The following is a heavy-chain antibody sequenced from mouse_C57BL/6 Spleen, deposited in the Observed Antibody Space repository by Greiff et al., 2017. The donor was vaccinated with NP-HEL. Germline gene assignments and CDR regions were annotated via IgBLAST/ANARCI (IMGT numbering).Heavy chain of an antibody. CDR3: AKTYYDYDDYAMDY. J-gene: IGHJ4*01. CDR1: GFSLTSYG. V-gene: IGHV2-5*01. CDR2: IWRGGST. Sequence: VQLQQSGPGLVQPSQSLSITCTVSGFSLTSYGVHWVRQSPGKGLEWLGVIWRGGSTDYNAAFMSRLSITKDNSKSQVFFKMNSLQADDTAIYXCAKTYYDYDDYAMDYWGQGTSVTVSS. D-gene: IGHD2-4*01.